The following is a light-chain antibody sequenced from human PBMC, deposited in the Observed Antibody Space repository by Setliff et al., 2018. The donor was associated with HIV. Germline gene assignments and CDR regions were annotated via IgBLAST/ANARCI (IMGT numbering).Light chain of an antibody. V-gene: IGLV2-23*02. CDR3: CSYADSNTVV. CDR2: DVT. CDR1: SSDIGGYNS. J-gene: IGLJ1*01. Sequence: QSVLTQPASVSGSPGQSITIPCTGTSSDIGGYNSVSWYQQHPDKAPKLMIYDVTKRPSGVSNRFPGSKSGNTASLTSSGLQAEDEADSYCCSYADSNTVVFGTGTKVTVL.